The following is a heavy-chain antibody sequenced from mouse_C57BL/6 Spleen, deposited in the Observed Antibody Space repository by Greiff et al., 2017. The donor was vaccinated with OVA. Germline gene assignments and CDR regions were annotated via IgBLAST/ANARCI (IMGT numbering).Heavy chain of an antibody. CDR3: ARGDYYGTVGYAMDY. Sequence: EVQLQQSGPELVKPGASVKISCKASGYTFTDYYMNWVKQSHGKSLEWIGDINPNNGGTSYNQKFKGKATLTVDKSSSTAYMELRSLTSEDSAVYYCARGDYYGTVGYAMDYWGQGTSVTVSS. CDR2: INPNNGGT. V-gene: IGHV1-26*01. D-gene: IGHD1-1*01. CDR1: GYTFTDYY. J-gene: IGHJ4*01.